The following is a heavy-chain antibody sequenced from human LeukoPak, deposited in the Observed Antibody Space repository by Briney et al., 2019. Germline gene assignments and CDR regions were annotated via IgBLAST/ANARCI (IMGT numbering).Heavy chain of an antibody. Sequence: AGGSLRLSCAASGFTFSSYSMNWARQAPGKGLEWVSSISSSSSYIYYADSVKGRFTISRDNAKNSLYLQMNSLRAEDTAVYYCARDRSGGGDYWGQGTLVTVSS. V-gene: IGHV3-21*01. CDR1: GFTFSSYS. D-gene: IGHD3-16*01. J-gene: IGHJ4*02. CDR2: ISSSSSYI. CDR3: ARDRSGGGDY.